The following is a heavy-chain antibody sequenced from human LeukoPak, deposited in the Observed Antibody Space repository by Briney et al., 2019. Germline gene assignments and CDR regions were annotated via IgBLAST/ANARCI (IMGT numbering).Heavy chain of an antibody. D-gene: IGHD1-14*01. CDR3: TRYNNDHFDH. Sequence: GGSLRLFCAGSGFTFGGYGMHWFRQTPGKGLEWVAVIAYDGSRAFYADSVKGRFTISRDNSKNTMSVQMDDLRAEDTAVYYCTRYNNDHFDHWGQGTLVTVSS. J-gene: IGHJ4*02. CDR2: IAYDGSRA. V-gene: IGHV3-33*01. CDR1: GFTFGGYG.